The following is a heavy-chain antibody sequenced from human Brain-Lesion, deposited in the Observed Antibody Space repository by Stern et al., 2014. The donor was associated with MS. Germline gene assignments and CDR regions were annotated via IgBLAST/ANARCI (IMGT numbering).Heavy chain of an antibody. D-gene: IGHD7-27*01. J-gene: IGHJ5*02. Sequence: QVQLGQSGAEVRKPGSSVKVSCKASGGLFSSDAISWVRQAPGQGLEWLGGIIPMTGEAHYAQKFLDRVTITADESTTTTYMDLNSLTSEDTALYYCARHWGTDLWGQGTLLTVSS. V-gene: IGHV1-69*01. CDR3: ARHWGTDL. CDR2: IIPMTGEA. CDR1: GGLFSSDA.